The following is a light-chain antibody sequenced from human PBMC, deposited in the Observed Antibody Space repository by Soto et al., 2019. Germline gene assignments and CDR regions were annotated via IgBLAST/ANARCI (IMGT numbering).Light chain of an antibody. CDR1: QSVSSN. V-gene: IGKV3-20*01. Sequence: EIAMTQSPATLSVSPGERGTLSCRASQSVSSNLAWYQQKPGQAPRLLIYAASARATGIPDRFSGSGSGTDFTLTISRLEPEDFAVYYCQQYGSSGTFGQGTKVDIK. CDR3: QQYGSSGT. J-gene: IGKJ1*01. CDR2: AAS.